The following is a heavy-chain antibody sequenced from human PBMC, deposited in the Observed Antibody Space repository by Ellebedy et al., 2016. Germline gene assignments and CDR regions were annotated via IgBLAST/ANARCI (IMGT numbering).Heavy chain of an antibody. Sequence: ASVKVSCXASGGTFSSYAISWVRQAPGQGLEWMGIINPSGGSTSYAQKFQGRVTMTRDTSTSTVYMELSSLRSEDTAVYYCASIVEMATIGYGIWGQGTLVTVSS. CDR3: ASIVEMATIGYGI. V-gene: IGHV1-46*01. D-gene: IGHD5-24*01. CDR2: INPSGGST. J-gene: IGHJ4*02. CDR1: GGTFSSYA.